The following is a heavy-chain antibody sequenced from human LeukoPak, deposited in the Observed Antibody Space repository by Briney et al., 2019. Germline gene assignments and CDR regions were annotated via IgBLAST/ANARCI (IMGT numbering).Heavy chain of an antibody. CDR3: ARGCQRGAAANYFVMDV. CDR2: INSGGSSK. D-gene: IGHD2-2*01. V-gene: IGHV3-74*01. Sequence: GGSLRLSCAASGFTVSSNCLHWVRQAPGKGLVWVSRINSGGSSKSYADSVRGRFTISRDNAKNTLYLQMNSIRAEDAAVYYCARGCQRGAAANYFVMDVWGEGATVTVSS. J-gene: IGHJ6*04. CDR1: GFTVSSNC.